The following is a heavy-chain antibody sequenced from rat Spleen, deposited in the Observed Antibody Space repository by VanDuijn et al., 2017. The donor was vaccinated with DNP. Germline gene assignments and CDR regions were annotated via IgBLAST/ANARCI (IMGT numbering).Heavy chain of an antibody. J-gene: IGHJ4*01. V-gene: IGHV5-27*01. CDR3: AKDYHFYAMDA. CDR2: ISPSGGGT. CDR1: GFTFSDYY. Sequence: EVQLVESGGGLVQPGRSLKLSCAASGFTFSDYYMAWVRQAPTKGLEWVAYISPSGGGTYYRDSVKGRFTISRDNADHTLYLQMDSLRSEDTATYYCAKDYHFYAMDAWGQGTSVTVSS.